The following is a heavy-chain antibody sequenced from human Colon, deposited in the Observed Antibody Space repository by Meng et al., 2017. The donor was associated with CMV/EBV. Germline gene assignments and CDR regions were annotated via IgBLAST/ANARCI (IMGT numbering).Heavy chain of an antibody. J-gene: IGHJ5*02. V-gene: IGHV1-2*02. CDR3: ARDAAYSWKGANWFDP. CDR2: IDPNSGDT. CDR1: GYTFTNYY. D-gene: IGHD1-1*01. Sequence: ASVKVSCKASGYTFTNYYIHWVRQAPGQGLEWMGWIDPNSGDTNFAQKFQGRVTMTRDTSIITAYMELSRLRSDDTAVYYCARDAAYSWKGANWFDPWGQGTLVTVSS.